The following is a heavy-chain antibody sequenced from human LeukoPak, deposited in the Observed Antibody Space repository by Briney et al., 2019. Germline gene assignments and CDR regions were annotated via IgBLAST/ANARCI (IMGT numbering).Heavy chain of an antibody. D-gene: IGHD5-12*01. CDR3: ARGGYSGYDQSWYFDL. CDR1: GGTFSRHT. V-gene: IGHV1-69*13. Sequence: ASVKVSCKASGGTFSRHTISWVRQSPGQGLEWMGGITPMFGTSNYAQKFQGRVTITADESTSTAYMELSSLRSEDTAVYYCARGGYSGYDQSWYFDLWGRGTLVTVSS. CDR2: ITPMFGTS. J-gene: IGHJ2*01.